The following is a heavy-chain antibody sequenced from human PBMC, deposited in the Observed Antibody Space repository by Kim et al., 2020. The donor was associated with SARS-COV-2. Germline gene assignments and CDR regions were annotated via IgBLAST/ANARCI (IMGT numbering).Heavy chain of an antibody. CDR2: INHSGST. V-gene: IGHV4-34*01. J-gene: IGHJ3*02. D-gene: IGHD6-13*01. CDR1: GGSFSGYY. CDR3: ARVRYSSSWIDAFDI. Sequence: SETLSLTCAVYGGSFSGYYWSWIRQPPGEGLEWIGEINHSGSTNYNPSLKSRVTISVDTSKNQFSLKLSSVTAADTAVYYWARVRYSSSWIDAFDIWGQG.